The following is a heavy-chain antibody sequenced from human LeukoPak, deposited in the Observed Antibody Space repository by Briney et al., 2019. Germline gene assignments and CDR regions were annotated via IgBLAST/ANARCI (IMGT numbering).Heavy chain of an antibody. J-gene: IGHJ4*02. V-gene: IGHV3-21*04. Sequence: PGGSLRLSCAASGFTFSAYNMNWVRRTPGKGLEWVSSITTSSSYMFYADSVRGRFTISRDNSKNTLYLQMNTLRAEDTAVYYCARSGLNRFDSWGQGTLVTVSS. D-gene: IGHD2-15*01. CDR1: GFTFSAYN. CDR3: ARSGLNRFDS. CDR2: ITTSSSYM.